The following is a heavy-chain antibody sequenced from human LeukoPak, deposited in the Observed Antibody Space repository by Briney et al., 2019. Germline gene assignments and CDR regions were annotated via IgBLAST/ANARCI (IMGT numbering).Heavy chain of an antibody. CDR1: GVSISSHY. D-gene: IGHD6-13*01. V-gene: IGHV4-59*11. Sequence: SETLSLTCTVSGVSISSHYWRWIRQPPGKGLEWIRYIYHSGSTNYNPSLTSRVTISVDTSKNQFSLKLNSVTAADTAVYYCARWWYGSGWFWGQGTLVTVSS. J-gene: IGHJ4*02. CDR3: ARWWYGSGWF. CDR2: IYHSGST.